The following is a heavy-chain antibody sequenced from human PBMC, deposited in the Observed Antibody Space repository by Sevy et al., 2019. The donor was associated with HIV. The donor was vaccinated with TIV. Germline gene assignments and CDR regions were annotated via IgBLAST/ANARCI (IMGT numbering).Heavy chain of an antibody. CDR3: ARGPPDEYSSSWLNWFDP. CDR1: GRSFSGYY. Sequence: SETLSLTCAVYGRSFSGYYWSWIRQPPGKGLEWIGEINHSGSTNYNPSLKSRVTISVDTSKNQFSLKLSSVTAADTAVYYCARGPPDEYSSSWLNWFDPWGQGTLVTVSS. V-gene: IGHV4-34*01. J-gene: IGHJ5*02. D-gene: IGHD6-13*01. CDR2: INHSGST.